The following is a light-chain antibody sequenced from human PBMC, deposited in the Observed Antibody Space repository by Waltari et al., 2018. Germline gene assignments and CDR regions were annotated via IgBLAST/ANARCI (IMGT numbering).Light chain of an antibody. Sequence: SYVLTQPPSVSVAPGKTASITCGGNDIGSKSVYWYQQKPGQAPVLVIYYDSDRPSGIPDRFSGSSSGDTASLTITGTQAEDEADYYCHSRDGTGYHLHVFGTATKVTVL. CDR1: DIGSKS. CDR3: HSRDGTGYHLHV. V-gene: IGLV3-21*01. J-gene: IGLJ1*01. CDR2: YDS.